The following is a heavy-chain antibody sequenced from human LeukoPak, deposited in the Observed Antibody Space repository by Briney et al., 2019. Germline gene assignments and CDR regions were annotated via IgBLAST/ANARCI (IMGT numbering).Heavy chain of an antibody. CDR2: INPNSGGT. CDR3: ARGVLSGSYYHKSYFDY. CDR1: GYTFTGYY. D-gene: IGHD1-26*01. J-gene: IGHJ4*02. Sequence: ASVKVSCKASGYTFTGYYMHWVRQAPGQGLEWMGWINPNSGGTNYAQKFQGRVTMTRDTSISTAYMELSRLRSDDTAVYYCARGVLSGSYYHKSYFDYWGQGTLVTVSS. V-gene: IGHV1-2*02.